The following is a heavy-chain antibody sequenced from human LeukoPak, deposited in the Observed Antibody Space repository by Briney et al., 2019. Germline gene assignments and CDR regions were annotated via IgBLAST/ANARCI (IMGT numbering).Heavy chain of an antibody. J-gene: IGHJ4*02. CDR3: ARHQMRYSYGALFDY. CDR2: IYYSGST. Sequence: SETLSLTCTVSGGSISSYYWSWIRQPPGKGLEWIGFIYYSGSTYYNPSLKSRVTISVDTSKNQFSLRLSSVTATDTAEYFCARHQMRYSYGALFDYWGQGTLVTVSS. V-gene: IGHV4-59*08. D-gene: IGHD5-18*01. CDR1: GGSISSYY.